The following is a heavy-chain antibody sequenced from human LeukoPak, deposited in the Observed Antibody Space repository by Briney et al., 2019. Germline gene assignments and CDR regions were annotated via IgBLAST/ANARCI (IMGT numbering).Heavy chain of an antibody. CDR3: ARDRLTSGSYFFEY. J-gene: IGHJ4*02. Sequence: GGSLRLSCAASAFTFSDYSMNWVRQAPGKGLEWISYISGRSSTIYYADSVRGRFTISRDNAKNSMYLQMNSLRAEDTAVYYCARDRLTSGSYFFEYWGQGTLVTVSS. V-gene: IGHV3-48*01. D-gene: IGHD1-26*01. CDR1: AFTFSDYS. CDR2: ISGRSSTI.